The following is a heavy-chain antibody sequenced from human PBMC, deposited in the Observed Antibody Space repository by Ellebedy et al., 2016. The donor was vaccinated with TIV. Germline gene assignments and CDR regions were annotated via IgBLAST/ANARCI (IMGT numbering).Heavy chain of an antibody. CDR1: GYSFTSHW. V-gene: IGHV5-51*01. CDR3: ARPSRVETSIAGPSVWVFYYYGMDI. J-gene: IGHJ6*02. CDR2: IYPEDSNT. Sequence: GESLKISCKGSGYSFTSHWVAWVRQMPGKGLEWMGIIYPEDSNTRYSPSFEGQVTISADKSISTAYLQWSSLKASDSAMYYCARPSRVETSIAGPSVWVFYYYGMDIWGPGTTVTVSS. D-gene: IGHD5-18*01.